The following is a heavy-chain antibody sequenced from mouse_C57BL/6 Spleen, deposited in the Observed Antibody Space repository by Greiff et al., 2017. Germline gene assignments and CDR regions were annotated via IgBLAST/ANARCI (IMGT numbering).Heavy chain of an antibody. CDR3: ARRDYYGSSDY. CDR2: FHPYNDAT. CDR1: GYTFTTYP. V-gene: IGHV1-47*01. Sequence: VKLVESGAELVKPGASVKMSCKASGYTFTTYPIEWMKQNHGKSLEWIGNFHPYNDATKYNEKFKGKAILTVEKSSSTVYLELSRLTSDDSAVYYCARRDYYGSSDYWGQGTTLTVSS. D-gene: IGHD1-1*01. J-gene: IGHJ2*01.